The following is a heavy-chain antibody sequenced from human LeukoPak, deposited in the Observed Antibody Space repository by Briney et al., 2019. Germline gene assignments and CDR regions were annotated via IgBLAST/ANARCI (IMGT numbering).Heavy chain of an antibody. V-gene: IGHV4-39*01. CDR1: GGSISSGGYY. Sequence: SQTLSLTCTVSGGSISSGGYYCGWIRQPPGKGLEWIGTIYYSGSTYYNPSLKSRVTISVDTSKNQFSLKLSSVTAADTAVYYCARRSGYSSAWVFDYWGQGTLVTVSS. CDR2: IYYSGST. CDR3: ARRSGYSSAWVFDY. J-gene: IGHJ4*02. D-gene: IGHD6-19*01.